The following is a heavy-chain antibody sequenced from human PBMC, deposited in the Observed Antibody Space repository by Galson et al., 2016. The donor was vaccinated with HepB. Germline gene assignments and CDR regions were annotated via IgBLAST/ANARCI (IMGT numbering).Heavy chain of an antibody. CDR2: ISSTGNSK. D-gene: IGHD1-7*01. CDR1: GFTFRDYY. CDR3: AKVANVNYFDS. V-gene: IGHV3-11*01. J-gene: IGHJ5*01. Sequence: SLRLSCAVSGFTFRDYYMSWIRQAPGKGLEWVAYISSTGNSKYYADSVKGRFTIPRDNAKNSLILQMSGLRAEDTAVYFCAKVANVNYFDSWGQGTLVTVSS.